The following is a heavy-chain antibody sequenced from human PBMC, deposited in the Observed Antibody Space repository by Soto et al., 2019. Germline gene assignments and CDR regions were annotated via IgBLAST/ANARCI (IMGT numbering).Heavy chain of an antibody. CDR2: TYYRSKWYN. D-gene: IGHD1-26*01. Sequence: SPTLSLPSAISGDSVSSNSAAWNCISQSPSRGLEWLGRTYYRSKWYNDYAVSVKSRITINPDTPKNQVSLQLNSVTPEDTAVYYCAASTSGIYSGFDYWGQGTLVTVSS. CDR1: GDSVSSNSAA. CDR3: AASTSGIYSGFDY. V-gene: IGHV6-1*01. J-gene: IGHJ4*02.